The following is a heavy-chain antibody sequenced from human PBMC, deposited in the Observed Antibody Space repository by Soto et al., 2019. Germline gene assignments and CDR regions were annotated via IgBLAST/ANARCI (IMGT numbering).Heavy chain of an antibody. Sequence: KTSETLSLTCTVSGGSISSYYWSWIRQPPGKGLEWIGYIYYSGSTNYNPSLKSRVTISVDTSKNQFSLKLSSVTAADTAVYYCAARGIAAGWFDPWGQGTLVTVSS. V-gene: IGHV4-59*01. D-gene: IGHD6-13*01. CDR3: AARGIAAGWFDP. CDR1: GGSISSYY. CDR2: IYYSGST. J-gene: IGHJ5*02.